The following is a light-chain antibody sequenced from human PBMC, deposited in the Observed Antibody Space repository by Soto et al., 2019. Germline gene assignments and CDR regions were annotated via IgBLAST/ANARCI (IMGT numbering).Light chain of an antibody. CDR3: QKYDTAPLT. J-gene: IGKJ1*01. V-gene: IGKV1-27*01. CDR2: AAS. CDR1: QGISTY. Sequence: DIQMTQSPSSLSSSVGDRVTIACRASQGISTYLAWYQQKPGKVPKLLIYAASTLLSGVPSRFSGCGSGTDFTLTISGLQPEDVATYYCQKYDTAPLTFGQGTKVEIK.